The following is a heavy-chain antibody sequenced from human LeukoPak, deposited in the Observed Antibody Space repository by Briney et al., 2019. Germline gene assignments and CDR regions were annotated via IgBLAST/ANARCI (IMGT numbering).Heavy chain of an antibody. J-gene: IGHJ4*02. CDR3: AKQLGYCSDGSCYFPY. CDR2: ISNNGGYT. CDR1: GFTFSSSA. D-gene: IGHD2-15*01. Sequence: GGSLRLSCAASGFTFSSSAMNWVRQAPGKGLEWVSAISNNGGYTYYADSVQGRFTISRDNSKSTPCLQMNSLRAEDTAVYYCAKQLGYCSDGSCYFPYWGQGTLVTVSS. V-gene: IGHV3-23*01.